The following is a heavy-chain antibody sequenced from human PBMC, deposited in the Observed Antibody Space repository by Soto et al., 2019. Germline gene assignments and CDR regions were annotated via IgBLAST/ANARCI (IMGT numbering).Heavy chain of an antibody. CDR1: GFTFSSYS. CDR3: ARDGPDTAMVDYYYYGMDV. J-gene: IGHJ6*02. V-gene: IGHV3-48*01. Sequence: EVQLVKSGGGLVQPGGSLRLSCAASGFTFSSYSMNWVRQAPGKGLEWVSYISSSSSTIYYADSVKGRFTISRDNAKNSLYLQMNSLRAEDTAVYYCARDGPDTAMVDYYYYGMDVWGQGTTVTVSS. CDR2: ISSSSSTI. D-gene: IGHD5-18*01.